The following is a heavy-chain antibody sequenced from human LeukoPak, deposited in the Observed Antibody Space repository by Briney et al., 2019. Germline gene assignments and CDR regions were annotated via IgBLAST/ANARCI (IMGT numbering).Heavy chain of an antibody. CDR2: ISRGGTT. J-gene: IGHJ6*02. D-gene: IGHD2-8*01. Sequence: GGSLRLSCEASGFAFSFSAMTWVRQAPGTGLEWVSVISRGGTTSLADSVKGRFTVSRDNSKNTLYLQINSLTAADTAVYYCATPSNGDGMDIWGQGTTVTVSS. CDR3: ATPSNGDGMDI. V-gene: IGHV3-66*01. CDR1: GFAFSFSA.